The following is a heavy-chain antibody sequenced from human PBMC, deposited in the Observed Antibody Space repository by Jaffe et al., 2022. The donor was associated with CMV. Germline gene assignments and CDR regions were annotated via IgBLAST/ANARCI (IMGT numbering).Heavy chain of an antibody. CDR3: ARGTPYSSGWDGYYYYYMDV. Sequence: QVQLQESGPGLVKPSGTLSLTCAVSGGSISSSNWWSWVRQPPGKGLEWIGEIYHSGSTNYNPSLKSRVTISVDKSKNQFSLKLSSVTAADTAVYYCARGTPYSSGWDGYYYYYMDVWGKGTTVTVSS. D-gene: IGHD6-19*01. CDR2: IYHSGST. J-gene: IGHJ6*03. V-gene: IGHV4-4*02. CDR1: GGSISSSNW.